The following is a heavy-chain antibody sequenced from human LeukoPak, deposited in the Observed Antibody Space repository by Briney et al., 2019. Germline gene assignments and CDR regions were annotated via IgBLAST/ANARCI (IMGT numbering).Heavy chain of an antibody. D-gene: IGHD3-10*01. Sequence: GGSLRLSCAASGFTFSSYGMHWVRQAPGKGLEWVAVIWYDGSNKYYADSVKGRFTISRDNSKNTLYLQMNSLRAEDTAVYYCARANSYYGSGSYYTSVYGMDVWGQGTTVTVSS. CDR2: IWYDGSNK. CDR3: ARANSYYGSGSYYTSVYGMDV. CDR1: GFTFSSYG. J-gene: IGHJ6*02. V-gene: IGHV3-33*01.